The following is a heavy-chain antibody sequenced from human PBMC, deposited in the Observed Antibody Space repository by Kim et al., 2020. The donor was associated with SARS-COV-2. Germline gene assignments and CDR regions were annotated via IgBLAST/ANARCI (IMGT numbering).Heavy chain of an antibody. CDR2: ISWNSGSI. V-gene: IGHV3-9*01. CDR1: GFTFGDYA. CDR3: AKDISYGDYYYYYGMDV. J-gene: IGHJ6*02. Sequence: GGSLRLSCAASGFTFGDYAMHWVRQAPGKGLEWVSGISWNSGSIGYADSVKGRFTISRDNAKNSLYLQMNSLRAEDTALYYCAKDISYGDYYYYYGMDVWGQGTTVTVSS. D-gene: IGHD4-17*01.